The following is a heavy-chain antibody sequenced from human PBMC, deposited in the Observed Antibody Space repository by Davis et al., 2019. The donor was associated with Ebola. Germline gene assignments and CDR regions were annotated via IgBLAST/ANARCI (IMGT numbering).Heavy chain of an antibody. Sequence: PGGSLRLSCKASGYNFNTDWIGWVRQVPGKGLEWMGVIYPEDSDVKGSPSFEGQVTISADKSINTAYLQWTSLRASDTAMYFCVVGVAGPYHFDHWGQGTLVTVS. CDR1: GYNFNTDW. CDR2: IYPEDSDV. CDR3: VVGVAGPYHFDH. D-gene: IGHD6-19*01. V-gene: IGHV5-51*01. J-gene: IGHJ4*02.